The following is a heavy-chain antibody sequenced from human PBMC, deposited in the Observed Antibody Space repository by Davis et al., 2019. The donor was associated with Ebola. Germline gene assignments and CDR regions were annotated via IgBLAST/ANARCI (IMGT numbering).Heavy chain of an antibody. CDR2: IYYSGST. V-gene: IGHV4-39*06. CDR3: ARADYGSGSYFNAYYYMDV. D-gene: IGHD3-10*01. J-gene: IGHJ6*03. Sequence: SETLSLTCTVSGGSISSSSYYWGWIRQPPGKGLEWIGSIYYSGSTYYNPSLKSRVTISVDTSKNQFALKLSSVTAADTAVYYCARADYGSGSYFNAYYYMDVWGKGTTVTVSS. CDR1: GGSISSSSYY.